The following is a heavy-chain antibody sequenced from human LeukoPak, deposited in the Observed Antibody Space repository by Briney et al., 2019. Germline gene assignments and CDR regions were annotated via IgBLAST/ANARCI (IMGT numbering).Heavy chain of an antibody. CDR3: ARDRIYGTNRFHP. CDR1: GYTFTNSDSYG. Sequence: ASVKVSCKASGYTFTNSDSYGITWARQGPGQGLEWMGWINIDNGNTNSAQKFQGRVTMTADRSTNTAYMQLRSLRSDDTAVYYCARDRIYGTNRFHPWGQGTLVTVSS. V-gene: IGHV1-18*01. D-gene: IGHD1-7*01. J-gene: IGHJ5*02. CDR2: INIDNGNT.